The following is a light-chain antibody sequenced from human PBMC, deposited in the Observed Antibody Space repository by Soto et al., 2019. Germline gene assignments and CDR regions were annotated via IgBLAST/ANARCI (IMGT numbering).Light chain of an antibody. CDR2: EDN. CDR1: SGSIASNY. Sequence: NFMLTQPHSGSESPGKTVTISCTRSSGSIASNYVQWYQQRPGSSPTTVIYEDNQRPSGVPDRSSGSIDSSANSASLTIAGLKTEDEADYYCQSYDSSNVVFGGGTKLTVL. J-gene: IGLJ2*01. V-gene: IGLV6-57*01. CDR3: QSYDSSNVV.